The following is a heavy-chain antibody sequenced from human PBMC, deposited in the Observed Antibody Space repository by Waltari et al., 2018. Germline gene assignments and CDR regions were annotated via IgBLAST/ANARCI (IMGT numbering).Heavy chain of an antibody. CDR3: ARKGRGDCSSTSCQYYFDN. Sequence: QLQLQESGPGLVKPSETLSLTCTVSGGSISSSSYYWGWIRQPPGKGLEWIGSIYYSGSTYYNPSLKSRVTISVDTSKNQFSLKLSSVTAADTALYYCARKGRGDCSSTSCQYYFDNWGQGTLVTVSS. V-gene: IGHV4-39*01. CDR1: GGSISSSSYY. D-gene: IGHD2-2*01. J-gene: IGHJ4*02. CDR2: IYYSGST.